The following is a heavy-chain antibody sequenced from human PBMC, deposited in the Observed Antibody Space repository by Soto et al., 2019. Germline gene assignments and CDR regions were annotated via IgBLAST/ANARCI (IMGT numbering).Heavy chain of an antibody. V-gene: IGHV3-21*01. CDR2: ISSSSSYI. J-gene: IGHJ6*02. D-gene: IGHD3-9*01. Sequence: GGSLRLSCAASGFTFSSYSMNWVRQAPGKGLEWVSSISSSSSYIYYADSVKGRFTISRDNAKNSLYLQMNSLRAEDTAVYYCARPYGDILTGYFLDVWGQGTTVTVFS. CDR1: GFTFSSYS. CDR3: ARPYGDILTGYFLDV.